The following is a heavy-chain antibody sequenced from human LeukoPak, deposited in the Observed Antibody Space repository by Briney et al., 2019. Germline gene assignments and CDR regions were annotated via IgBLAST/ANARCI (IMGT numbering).Heavy chain of an antibody. D-gene: IGHD6-13*01. V-gene: IGHV6-1*01. J-gene: IGHJ4*02. CDR1: GDSLSSSGDA. CDR3: ARGRASAFDY. CDR2: TYQRSKWSS. Sequence: SQTLSLTCVLSGDSLSSSGDAWNWIRQSPSGRLEWLGRTYQRSKWSSDYALSVRSRITVDPDTSKNQFSLQLYSMTPEDTAVYYCARGRASAFDYWDQGTLVTVSS.